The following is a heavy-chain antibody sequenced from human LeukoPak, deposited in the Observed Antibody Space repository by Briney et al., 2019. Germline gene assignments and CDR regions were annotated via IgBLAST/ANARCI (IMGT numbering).Heavy chain of an antibody. J-gene: IGHJ4*02. V-gene: IGHV3-23*01. CDR1: GFTFSSYA. CDR3: AKPLSVASGTDFHY. Sequence: PGGSLRLSCAASGFTFSSYAMSWVRQAPGKGLDWVSAISGSGTTTYYADSVKGRFTISRDISKNTLYLQMNSLRAEDTAVYYCAKPLSVASGTDFHYWGQGTLVTVSS. D-gene: IGHD6-13*01. CDR2: ISGSGTTT.